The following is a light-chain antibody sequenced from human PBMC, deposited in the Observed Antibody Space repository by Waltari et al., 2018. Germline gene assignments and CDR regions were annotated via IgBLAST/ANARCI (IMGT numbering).Light chain of an antibody. CDR2: EAS. CDR1: QSISTC. CDR3: QQTYTTPWT. Sequence: DIQMTQSPSSLSASVGDRVTITCRASQSISTCVNWFQHKPGKAPKLLIYEASSLQTGVPSRFSGSGSGTDFTLTISSLQPEDFVIYFCQQTYTTPWTFGQGTKVEIK. V-gene: IGKV1-39*01. J-gene: IGKJ1*01.